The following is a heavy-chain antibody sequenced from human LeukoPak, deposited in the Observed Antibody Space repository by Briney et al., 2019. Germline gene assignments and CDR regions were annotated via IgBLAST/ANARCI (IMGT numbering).Heavy chain of an antibody. CDR3: ARELFLRAVAGIGDDLGY. V-gene: IGHV1-2*02. Sequence: GASVKVSCKASGYTFTGYYMHWVRQAPGQGLEWMGWINPNSGGTNYAQKFQGRVTMTRDTSISTAYMELSRLRSDHTAVYYCARELFLRAVAGIGDDLGYWGQGTLVTVSS. CDR1: GYTFTGYY. D-gene: IGHD6-19*01. CDR2: INPNSGGT. J-gene: IGHJ4*02.